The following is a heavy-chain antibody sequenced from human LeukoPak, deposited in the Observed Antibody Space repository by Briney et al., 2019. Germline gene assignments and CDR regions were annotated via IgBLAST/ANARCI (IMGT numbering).Heavy chain of an antibody. CDR2: IYYSGST. V-gene: IGHV4-31*01. CDR3: ASGGGSRLAYYYYMDV. J-gene: IGHJ6*03. CDR1: GGSISRGGYY. Sequence: SQTLSLTCTLSGGSISRGGYYWRWVRQHRGKGLEWIGYIYYSGSTYYNPSLKSLVTISADTSKNQFSLKLSSVTAADTAVYYCASGGGSRLAYYYYMDVWGKGTTVTVSS. D-gene: IGHD5-12*01.